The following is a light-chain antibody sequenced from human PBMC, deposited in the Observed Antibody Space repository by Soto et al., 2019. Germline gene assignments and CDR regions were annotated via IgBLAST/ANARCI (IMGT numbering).Light chain of an antibody. CDR1: QSVSRY. V-gene: IGKV1-39*01. CDR2: TAS. J-gene: IGKJ1*01. CDR3: QQSFSAPT. Sequence: DIQMTQSPSSLSASVGDRVTITCRASQSVSRYLNWYQQKPGKAPKLLIYTASSLQSGIPSRFSGSGSGTDFSLTISSLQPEDFANYYCQQSFSAPTFGRGTKVDIK.